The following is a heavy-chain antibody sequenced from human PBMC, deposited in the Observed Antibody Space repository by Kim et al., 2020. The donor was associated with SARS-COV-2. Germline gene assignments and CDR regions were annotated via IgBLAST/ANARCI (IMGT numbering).Heavy chain of an antibody. CDR1: GYTFTGYY. J-gene: IGHJ5*02. CDR2: INPNSGGT. D-gene: IGHD2-15*01. V-gene: IGHV1-2*04. CDR3: ARLRTARYCSGGSCYLYNWFDP. Sequence: ASVKVSCKASGYTFTGYYMHWVRQAPGQGLEWMGWINPNSGGTNYAQKFQGWVTMTRDTSISTAYMELSRLRSDDTAVYYCARLRTARYCSGGSCYLYNWFDPWGQGTLVTVSS.